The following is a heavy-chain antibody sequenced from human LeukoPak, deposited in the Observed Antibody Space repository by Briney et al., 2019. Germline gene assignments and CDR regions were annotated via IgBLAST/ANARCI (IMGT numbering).Heavy chain of an antibody. V-gene: IGHV3-21*01. J-gene: IGHJ6*04. CDR2: ISGSTIYI. CDR3: AELGITMIGGV. D-gene: IGHD3-10*02. CDR1: GFTFSSYY. Sequence: GGSLRLSCVGSGFTFSSYYMTWVRRAPGKGLEWVASISGSTIYIYYSESVKGRFTISRDNAKNSLYLQMNSLRAEDTAVYYCAELGITMIGGVWGKGTTVTISS.